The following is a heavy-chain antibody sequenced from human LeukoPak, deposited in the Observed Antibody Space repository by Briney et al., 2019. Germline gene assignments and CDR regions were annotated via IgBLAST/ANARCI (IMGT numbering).Heavy chain of an antibody. CDR2: INPSGGST. V-gene: IGHV1-46*01. D-gene: IGHD7-27*01. J-gene: IGHJ3*02. CDR3: ARETGDDAFDI. CDR1: GYTFTSYY. Sequence: VSVKVSCKASGYTFTSYYMHWVRQAPGQGLEWMGIINPSGGSTSYAQKFQGRVTMTRDTSTSTVYMELSSLRSEDTAVYYCARETGDDAFDIWGQGTMVTVSS.